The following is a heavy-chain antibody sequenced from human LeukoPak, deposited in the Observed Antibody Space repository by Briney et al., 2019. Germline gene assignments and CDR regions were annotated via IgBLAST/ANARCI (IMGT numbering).Heavy chain of an antibody. J-gene: IGHJ4*02. CDR3: GQMGFGSFFFLGVFAY. V-gene: IGHV4-39*07. CDR1: GGSMSRSSYY. D-gene: IGHD3-3*01. Sequence: SETLSLTCTVSGGSMSRSSYYWAWIRQPPGKGLEWIGGIHSRGSTNYNPSLKSRVTISADTSKNQFSLKLSSVTATDTAVYYWGQMGFGSFFFLGVFAYWGQETRVTVPS. CDR2: IHSRGST.